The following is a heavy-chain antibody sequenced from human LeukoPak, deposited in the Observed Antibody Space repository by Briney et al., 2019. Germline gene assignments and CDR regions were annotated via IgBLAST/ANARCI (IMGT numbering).Heavy chain of an antibody. V-gene: IGHV3-23*01. D-gene: IGHD3-10*01. CDR1: GFTFSSYA. Sequence: GSLRLSCAASGFTFSSYAMSWVRQAPGKGLEWVSAISGSGGSTYYADSVKGRFTISRDNSKNTLYLQMNSLRAEDTAVYYCATPLHGSGSYYVCFDYWGQGTLVIVSS. J-gene: IGHJ4*02. CDR3: ATPLHGSGSYYVCFDY. CDR2: ISGSGGST.